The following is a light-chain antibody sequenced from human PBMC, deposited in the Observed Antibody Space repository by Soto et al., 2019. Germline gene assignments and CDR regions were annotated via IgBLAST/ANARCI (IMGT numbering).Light chain of an antibody. Sequence: QSALTQPASVSGSPGQSITISCTGTSSDVGGYNYVSWYQQHPGEAPKLIICEVINRPSGVSNRFSGSKSGNTASLTTSGLQAEDEADYYCSSYTSRSTLVFGTGTKVTVL. CDR1: SSDVGGYNY. CDR2: EVI. V-gene: IGLV2-14*01. CDR3: SSYTSRSTLV. J-gene: IGLJ1*01.